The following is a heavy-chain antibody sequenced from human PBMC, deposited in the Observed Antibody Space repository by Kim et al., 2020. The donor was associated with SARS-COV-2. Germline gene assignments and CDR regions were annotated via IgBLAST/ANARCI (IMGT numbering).Heavy chain of an antibody. Sequence: GGSLRLSCAASGFTFSDYYMSWIRQAPGKGLEWVSYISSSSSYTNYADSVKGRFTISRDNAKNSLYLQMNSLRAEDTAVYYCARDRVTIVVTHEYYYGMDVWGQGTTVTGSS. D-gene: IGHD3-22*01. CDR3: ARDRVTIVVTHEYYYGMDV. V-gene: IGHV3-11*06. CDR2: ISSSSSYT. J-gene: IGHJ6*02. CDR1: GFTFSDYY.